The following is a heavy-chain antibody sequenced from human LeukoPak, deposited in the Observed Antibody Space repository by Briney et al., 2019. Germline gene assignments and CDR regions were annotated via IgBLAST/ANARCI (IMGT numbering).Heavy chain of an antibody. CDR2: ISGSGGST. CDR1: GFTFSNYA. J-gene: IGHJ4*02. Sequence: GGSLRLSCAASGFTFSNYALSWVRQAPGKGLEWFSDISGSGGSTYYADSVKGRFTISRDNSKNTMYLQMNSLRAEDTAVYYCAKRIQSAMAMGYWGQGTLVTVSS. CDR3: AKRIQSAMAMGY. V-gene: IGHV3-23*01. D-gene: IGHD5-18*01.